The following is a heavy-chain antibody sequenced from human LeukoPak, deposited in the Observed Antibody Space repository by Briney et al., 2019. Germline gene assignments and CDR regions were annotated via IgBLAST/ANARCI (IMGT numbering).Heavy chain of an antibody. J-gene: IGHJ6*02. D-gene: IGHD1-26*01. V-gene: IGHV4-59*01. Sequence: PSEPLSLTCTVSGGSISTYYWSWIRQPPGKGLEWIGYIFYSGSTNYNPSLESRVTISVDTSKNQFSLKLSSVTAADTAVYYCARGNSGSYYAMDVWGQGTTVTVSS. CDR1: GGSISTYY. CDR3: ARGNSGSYYAMDV. CDR2: IFYSGST.